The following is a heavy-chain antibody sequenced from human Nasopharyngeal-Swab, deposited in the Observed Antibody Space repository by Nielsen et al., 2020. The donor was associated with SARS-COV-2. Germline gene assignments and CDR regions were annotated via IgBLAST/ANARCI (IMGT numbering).Heavy chain of an antibody. J-gene: IGHJ2*01. CDR2: ISWTGNIR. D-gene: IGHD1-20*01. V-gene: IGHV3-9*01. CDR1: GFTFDDYA. CDR3: ARENNWEALRYIDL. Sequence: SLKISCETSGFTFDDYAMYWVRQAPGKGLEWVSGISWTGNIRGHADSLEGRFTISRDNAKSSLHLQMNSLRVEDTALYYCARENNWEALRYIDLWGRGTLVTVSS.